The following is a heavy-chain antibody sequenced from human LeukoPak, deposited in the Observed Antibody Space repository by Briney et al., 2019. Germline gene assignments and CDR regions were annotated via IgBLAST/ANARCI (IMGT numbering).Heavy chain of an antibody. J-gene: IGHJ4*02. CDR2: IYTSGST. CDR1: GGSISSGSYY. CDR3: ARDARNSGMGYYYDSSGYLDY. D-gene: IGHD3-22*01. V-gene: IGHV4-61*02. Sequence: SETLSLTCTVSGGSISSGSYYWSWIRQPAGKGLEWIGRIYTSGSTIYNPSLKSRVTISVDTSNNQFSLKLSSVTAADTAVYYCARDARNSGMGYYYDSSGYLDYWGQGTLVTVSS.